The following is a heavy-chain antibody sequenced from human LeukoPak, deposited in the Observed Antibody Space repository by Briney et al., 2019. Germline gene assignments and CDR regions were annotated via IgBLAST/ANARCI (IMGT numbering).Heavy chain of an antibody. Sequence: SENLSLTCAVHGGSFSDYWWSWIRQPPGKGLEWIGEINQSGSPKYNPSLKSRVTISVETSKNQFSLKLSSVTAADTAVYYCARRTDSGSWYFDLWGRGTLVTVSS. V-gene: IGHV4-34*01. CDR3: ARRTDSGSWYFDL. CDR2: INQSGSP. D-gene: IGHD6-6*01. CDR1: GGSFSDYW. J-gene: IGHJ2*01.